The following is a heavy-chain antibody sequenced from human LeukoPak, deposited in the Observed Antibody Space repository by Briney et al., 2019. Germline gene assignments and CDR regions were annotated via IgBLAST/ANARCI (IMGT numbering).Heavy chain of an antibody. CDR3: ASGTTVTTFEAHWLFDL. J-gene: IGHJ2*01. D-gene: IGHD4-17*01. Sequence: PSETLSLTCIVSGGSISSYYWSWIRQPPGKGLEWIGYIYYSGSTNYNPSLKSRVTISVDTSKNQFSLKLSSVTAADTAVYYCASGTTVTTFEAHWLFDLWGRGTLVTVSS. V-gene: IGHV4-59*01. CDR2: IYYSGST. CDR1: GGSISSYY.